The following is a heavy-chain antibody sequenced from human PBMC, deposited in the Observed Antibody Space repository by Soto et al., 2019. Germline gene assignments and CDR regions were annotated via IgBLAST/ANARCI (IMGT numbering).Heavy chain of an antibody. V-gene: IGHV1-18*01. J-gene: IGHJ3*01. CDR2: ISTYNGNA. D-gene: IGHD4-17*01. Sequence: QVQLVQSGAEVKNPGASVKVSCKASGYTFTSYGVSWVRQAPGQGLEWLGWISTYNGNANYAQKFQDRVTLTADISTSTAYMDLGSLRSDDTAVYYCARDLRSKSGDFDSCHVWGQGTMITVSS. CDR3: ARDLRSKSGDFDSCHV. CDR1: GYTFTSYG.